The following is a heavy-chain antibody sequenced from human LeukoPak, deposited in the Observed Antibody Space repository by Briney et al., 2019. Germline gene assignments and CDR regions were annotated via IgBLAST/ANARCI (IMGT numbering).Heavy chain of an antibody. D-gene: IGHD3-22*01. J-gene: IGHJ4*02. CDR2: IRADAVTT. V-gene: IGHV3-21*01. CDR1: GFIFSHHG. Sequence: GGSLRLSCAISGFIFSHHGINWVRQAPGKGLEWISGIRADAVTTYYADSVKGRFTISRDNAKNSLYLQMNSLRAEDTAVYYCARTTYYYDSSGSGFDYWGQGTLVTVSS. CDR3: ARTTYYYDSSGSGFDY.